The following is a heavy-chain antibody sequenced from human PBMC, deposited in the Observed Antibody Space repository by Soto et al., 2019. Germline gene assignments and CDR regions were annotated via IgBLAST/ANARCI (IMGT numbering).Heavy chain of an antibody. CDR3: ARDRKAVAGQRGVYYYGMDV. Sequence: HPGGSLRLSCAASGFTFSSYWMSWVRQAPGKGLEWVANIKQDGSEKYYVDSVKGRFTISRDNAKNSLYLQMNSLRAEDTAVYYCARDRKAVAGQRGVYYYGMDVWGQGTTVTVSS. V-gene: IGHV3-7*03. J-gene: IGHJ6*02. CDR1: GFTFSSYW. D-gene: IGHD6-19*01. CDR2: IKQDGSEK.